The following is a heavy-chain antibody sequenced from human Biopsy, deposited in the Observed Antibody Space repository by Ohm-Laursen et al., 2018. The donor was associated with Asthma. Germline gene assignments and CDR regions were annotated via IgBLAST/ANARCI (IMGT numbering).Heavy chain of an antibody. J-gene: IGHJ4*02. CDR1: GGTFNTYV. CDR2: INSVFGTT. CDR3: ARKAGSCISRTCYSLDF. Sequence: ASVKVSCKSLGGTFNTYVIGRARQAPGQGLDWMGGINSVFGTTTYPQKFQDRVTITADDSTSTVYVELSSLRSENTAVYYCARKAGSCISRTCYSLDFWGQGTLVTVSS. V-gene: IGHV1-69*13. D-gene: IGHD2-2*01.